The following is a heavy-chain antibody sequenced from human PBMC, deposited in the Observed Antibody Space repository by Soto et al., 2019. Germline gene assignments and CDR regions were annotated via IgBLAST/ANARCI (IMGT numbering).Heavy chain of an antibody. CDR3: AKSRSGYSYSFDY. CDR2: ISFDGRNA. Sequence: QVQMVESGGGVVQPGRSLRLSCAASGFSLKNYGMHWVRQAPGEGLEWVAVISFDGRNAYYGDSAKGRFTISRDESNNTLYLQMNSLRTEDTAVYYCAKSRSGYSYSFDYWGQGTLVTVSS. CDR1: GFSLKNYG. V-gene: IGHV3-30*18. D-gene: IGHD3-3*01. J-gene: IGHJ4*02.